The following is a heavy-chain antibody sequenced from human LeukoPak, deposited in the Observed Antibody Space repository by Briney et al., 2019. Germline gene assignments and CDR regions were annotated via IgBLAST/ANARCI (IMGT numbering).Heavy chain of an antibody. D-gene: IGHD3-3*01. V-gene: IGHV4-34*01. CDR2: INHSGST. J-gene: IGHJ4*02. CDR3: ARGPPRFLGIFVDPFGFDY. CDR1: GGSFSGYY. Sequence: SETLSLTCAVYGGSFSGYYWSWIRQPPGKGLEWIGEINHSGSTNYNPSLKSRVTISVDTSKNQFSLRLSSVTAADTAVYYCARGPPRFLGIFVDPFGFDYWGQGTLVTVSS.